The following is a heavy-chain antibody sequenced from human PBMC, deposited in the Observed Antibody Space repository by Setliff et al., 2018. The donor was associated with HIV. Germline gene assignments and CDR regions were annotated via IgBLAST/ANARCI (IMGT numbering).Heavy chain of an antibody. J-gene: IGHJ5*02. CDR2: LNPNSGGT. CDR1: GYTFSDYY. D-gene: IGHD6-19*01. V-gene: IGHV1-2*02. CDR3: ARDGSSTAVAGHVLYA. Sequence: ASVKVSCKASGYTFSDYYLHWVRQAPGQGLEWTGWLNPNSGGTNYAQTFQGRVTMTRDASISTAYMELSRLRSDDTAVYYCARDGSSTAVAGHVLYAWGQGTLVTVSS.